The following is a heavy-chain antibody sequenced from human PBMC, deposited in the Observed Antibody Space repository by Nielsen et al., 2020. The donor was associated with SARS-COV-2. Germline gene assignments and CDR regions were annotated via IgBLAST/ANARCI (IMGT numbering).Heavy chain of an antibody. CDR1: GLSFSGYA. D-gene: IGHD6-13*01. CDR3: ARSAPYGTTWYGALDS. V-gene: IGHV3-23*01. CDR2: LSGRGGT. Sequence: GRSLRLSCRASGLSFSGYAMSWVRQAPGKGLEWVSALSGRGGTHYADFVKGRFTTSTDTSRTTLYLQMTSLRAEDTAIYYCARSAPYGTTWYGALDSWGQGTLVSVSS. J-gene: IGHJ4*02.